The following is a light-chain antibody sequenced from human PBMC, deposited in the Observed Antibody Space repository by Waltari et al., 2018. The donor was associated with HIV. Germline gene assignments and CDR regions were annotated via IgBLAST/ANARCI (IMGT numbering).Light chain of an antibody. Sequence: SYELTQPPLVSVSPGQTASITCSGDKLGANYAYWYRQKPGQSPVLCIYVDTKRPSGIPGRFPGSKPGNAAPLTISGTQAREEADYYCQAWNSNTGVVGGGTKRTVL. CDR2: VDT. V-gene: IGLV3-1*01. CDR1: KLGANY. CDR3: QAWNSNTGV. J-gene: IGLJ2*01.